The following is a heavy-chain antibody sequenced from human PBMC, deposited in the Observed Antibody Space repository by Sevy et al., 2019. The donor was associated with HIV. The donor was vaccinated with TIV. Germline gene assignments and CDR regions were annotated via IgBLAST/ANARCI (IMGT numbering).Heavy chain of an antibody. CDR1: GFTFSSYE. V-gene: IGHV3-48*03. CDR2: SSSSGSSI. Sequence: GGPLRLSCAASGFTFSSYEMNWVRQAPGKGLEWLSYSSSSGSSIYYADSVKGRFTISRDNAKNSLYLQMNSLRAEDTAVYYCARGGRRIDVYNRKDAFDIWGQGTMVTVSS. D-gene: IGHD1-1*01. J-gene: IGHJ3*02. CDR3: ARGGRRIDVYNRKDAFDI.